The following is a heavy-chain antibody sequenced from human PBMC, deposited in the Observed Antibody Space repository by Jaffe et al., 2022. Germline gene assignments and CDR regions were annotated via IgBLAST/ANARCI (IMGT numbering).Heavy chain of an antibody. J-gene: IGHJ4*02. CDR3: ARSSSQIGYCSGGSCYGVDY. Sequence: QVQLVQSGAEVKKPGSSVKVSCKASGGTFSSYAISWVRQAPGQGLEWMGGIIPMFDTTNYAQKFQGRVTITADESTSIIYMELSSLRSEDTAVYYCARSSSQIGYCSGGSCYGVDYWGQGTLVTVSS. CDR2: IIPMFDTT. D-gene: IGHD2-15*01. V-gene: IGHV1-69*01. CDR1: GGTFSSYA.